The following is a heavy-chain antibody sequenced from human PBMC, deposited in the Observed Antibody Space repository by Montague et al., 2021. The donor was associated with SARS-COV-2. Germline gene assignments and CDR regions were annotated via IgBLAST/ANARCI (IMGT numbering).Heavy chain of an antibody. D-gene: IGHD6-13*01. J-gene: IGHJ4*02. V-gene: IGHV4-31*03. CDR2: IYYSGST. CDR1: GGSISSGGYY. Sequence: TLSLTCTVSGGSISSGGYYWSWIRQHPGKGLEWIGYIYYSGSTYYNPSLKSRVTISVDTSKNQFSLKLSSVTAADTAMYYCARDVGWYSSSWFDYWGQGTLVTVSS. CDR3: ARDVGWYSSSWFDY.